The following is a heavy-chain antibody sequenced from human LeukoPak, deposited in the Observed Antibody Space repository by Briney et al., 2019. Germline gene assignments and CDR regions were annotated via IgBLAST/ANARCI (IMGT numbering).Heavy chain of an antibody. J-gene: IGHJ5*02. CDR1: GGSISSGGYS. D-gene: IGHD7-27*01. Sequence: RPSETLSLTCAVSGGSISSGGYSWSWIRQPPGKGLEWIGYIYHSGSTYYNPSLKSRVTISVDRSKNQFSLKLSSVTAADTAVYYCARAGALSGDWFDPWGQGTLVTVSS. CDR2: IYHSGST. CDR3: ARAGALSGDWFDP. V-gene: IGHV4-30-2*01.